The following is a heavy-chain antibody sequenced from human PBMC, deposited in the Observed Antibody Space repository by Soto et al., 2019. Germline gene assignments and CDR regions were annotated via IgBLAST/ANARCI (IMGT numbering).Heavy chain of an antibody. CDR2: IIPIFHRP. D-gene: IGHD6-13*01. CDR3: ARDPSSRWGDYYYYYGLDV. J-gene: IGHJ6*02. Sequence: QVQLVQSGAEVKKPGTSVKVSCKASGGSIRTFAITWVRQAPGQGLQWMGTIIPIFHRPNYAHTFQGRATISADESTNTAHMELSSLRSEDTAIYYCARDPSSRWGDYYYYYGLDVWGQGTTVTVSS. CDR1: GGSIRTFA. V-gene: IGHV1-69*18.